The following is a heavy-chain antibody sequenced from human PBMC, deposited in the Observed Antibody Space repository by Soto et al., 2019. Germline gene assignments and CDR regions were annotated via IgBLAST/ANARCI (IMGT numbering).Heavy chain of an antibody. CDR3: TNVRFEFYGFDP. CDR1: GGPLSDYG. Sequence: QGHLVQAGAEVRKPGSSVRVACKDSGGPLSDYGFSWVRQAPGQGRDWRGRSVPVLKVTRHAHKFYGTLTLTADTSTATTFMELSGLTADDTSKYDCTNVRFEFYGFDPWGQGTLVAVSA. D-gene: IGHD3-10*02. V-gene: IGHV1-69*04. CDR2: SVPVLKVT. J-gene: IGHJ5*02.